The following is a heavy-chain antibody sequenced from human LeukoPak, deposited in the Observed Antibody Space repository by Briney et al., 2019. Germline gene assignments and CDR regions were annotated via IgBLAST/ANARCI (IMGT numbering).Heavy chain of an antibody. CDR3: TTLNFHDT. CDR1: GFTFNIYS. D-gene: IGHD3-9*01. Sequence: GGSLRLSCAGSGFTFNIYSMSWVRQAPGKGLEWVSYITSGSTSIYYADSVKGRFTISRDDAKNSIYLQMNSLRVEDTAIYYCTTLNFHDTWGQGTLVTVSS. J-gene: IGHJ5*02. V-gene: IGHV3-48*01. CDR2: ITSGSTSI.